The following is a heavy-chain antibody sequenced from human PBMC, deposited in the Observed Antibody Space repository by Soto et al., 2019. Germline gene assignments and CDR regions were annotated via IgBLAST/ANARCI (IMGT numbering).Heavy chain of an antibody. CDR1: GFTFITYI. D-gene: IGHD6-19*01. Sequence: GGSLRLSCRASGFTFITYIMHWVRQAPGKGLERVASMGGVTDYINYADSVKGRFTISRDNAEKSLYLQMNSLRGEDTAVYYCAKGRGSGWAWYFDNWGQGTLVTVSS. CDR2: MGGVTDYI. CDR3: AKGRGSGWAWYFDN. J-gene: IGHJ4*02. V-gene: IGHV3-21*04.